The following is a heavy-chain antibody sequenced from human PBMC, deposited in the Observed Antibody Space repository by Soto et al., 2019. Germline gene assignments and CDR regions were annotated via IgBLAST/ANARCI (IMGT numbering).Heavy chain of an antibody. CDR2: ISSSSSYI. V-gene: IGHV3-21*01. D-gene: IGHD2-2*01. J-gene: IGHJ3*02. CDR3: ARVRTLGYCSSTSCPPDAFDI. Sequence: EVHLVESGGGLVKPGGSLRLSCAASGFTFSSYSMNWVRQAPGKGLEWVSSISSSSSYIYYADSVKGRFTISRDNAKNSLYLQMNSLRAEDTAVYYCARVRTLGYCSSTSCPPDAFDIWGQGTMVTVSS. CDR1: GFTFSSYS.